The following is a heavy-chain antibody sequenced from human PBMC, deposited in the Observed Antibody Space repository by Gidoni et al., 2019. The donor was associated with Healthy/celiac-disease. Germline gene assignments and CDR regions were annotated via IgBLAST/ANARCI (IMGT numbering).Heavy chain of an antibody. CDR3: AREHFFSSMGDGMDV. V-gene: IGHV4-61*01. CDR1: GGSVSSGSYY. CDR2: IYYSGST. D-gene: IGHD3-3*01. J-gene: IGHJ6*02. Sequence: QVQLQESGPGRVKPSETLSLTCPVSGGSVSSGSYYWSWIRQPPGKGLEWIGYIYYSGSTNYNPSLKSRVTISVDTSKNQFSLKLSSVTAADTAVYYCAREHFFSSMGDGMDVWGQGTTVTVSS.